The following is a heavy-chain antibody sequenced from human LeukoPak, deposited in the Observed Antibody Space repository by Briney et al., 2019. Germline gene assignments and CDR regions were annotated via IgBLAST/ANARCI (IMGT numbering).Heavy chain of an antibody. Sequence: GGSLRLSCAASGFTFSSYAMSWVRQAPGKGLEWVSAISGSGGSTYYADSVKGRFTISRDNSKNTLYLQMNSLRAEDTAVYYCAKGSGDYYDSSGYYSNDAFDIWGQGTMVTVSS. CDR1: GFTFSSYA. D-gene: IGHD3-22*01. CDR2: ISGSGGST. V-gene: IGHV3-23*01. J-gene: IGHJ3*02. CDR3: AKGSGDYYDSSGYYSNDAFDI.